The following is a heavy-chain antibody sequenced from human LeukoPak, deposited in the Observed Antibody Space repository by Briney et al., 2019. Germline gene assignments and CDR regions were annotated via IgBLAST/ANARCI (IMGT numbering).Heavy chain of an antibody. CDR1: GFTFSSYS. D-gene: IGHD3-16*02. Sequence: GGSLRLSCAASGFTFSSYSMNWVRQAPGKGLEWVSYISSSSSTIYYADSVKGRFTISRDNAKNSLYLQMNSLRAEDTAVYYCARDYVWGSYRYDAFDIWGQGTMVTVSS. V-gene: IGHV3-48*01. CDR3: ARDYVWGSYRYDAFDI. CDR2: ISSSSSTI. J-gene: IGHJ3*02.